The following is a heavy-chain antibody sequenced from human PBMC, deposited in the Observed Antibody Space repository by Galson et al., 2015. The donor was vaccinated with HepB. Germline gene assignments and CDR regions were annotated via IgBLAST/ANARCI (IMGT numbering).Heavy chain of an antibody. Sequence: SLRLSCAASGFTFSNYDMGWVRHAPGKGLEWVSGISGNGVQTYYADSVRGRFTISRDNSKNTIYIEMNRLSAEDTATYYCARDRRVEVVVAATLDYWGQGTLLTVSS. V-gene: IGHV3-23*01. CDR3: ARDRRVEVVVAATLDY. J-gene: IGHJ4*02. CDR1: GFTFSNYD. CDR2: ISGNGVQT. D-gene: IGHD2-15*01.